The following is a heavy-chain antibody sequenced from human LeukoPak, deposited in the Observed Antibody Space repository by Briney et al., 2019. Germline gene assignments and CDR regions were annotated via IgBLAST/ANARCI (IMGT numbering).Heavy chain of an antibody. Sequence: SVKVSCKASGGTFSSYAISWVRQAPGQGLEWMGGIIPIFGTANYAQKFQGRVTITADKSTSTAYMELSSLRSEDTAVYYCARVRYSSGSSLQPWGQGTLVTVSS. D-gene: IGHD6-19*01. CDR1: GGTFSSYA. CDR2: IIPIFGTA. J-gene: IGHJ4*02. CDR3: ARVRYSSGSSLQP. V-gene: IGHV1-69*06.